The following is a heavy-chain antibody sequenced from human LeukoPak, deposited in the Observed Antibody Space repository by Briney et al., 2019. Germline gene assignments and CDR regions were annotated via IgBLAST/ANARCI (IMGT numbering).Heavy chain of an antibody. V-gene: IGHV4-4*02. J-gene: IGHJ4*02. CDR2: IYHSGST. CDR3: VKRGNVANFDS. CDR1: GGSVTSTNW. D-gene: IGHD5-12*01. Sequence: KPSGTLSLTCGVSGGSVTSTNWWTWVRQPPGKGLEWIGEIYHSGSTNYQPSLKSRVTMSVDKSKDQFSLKLSSVTAADTAVYYCVKRGNVANFDSWGQGILVTVSS.